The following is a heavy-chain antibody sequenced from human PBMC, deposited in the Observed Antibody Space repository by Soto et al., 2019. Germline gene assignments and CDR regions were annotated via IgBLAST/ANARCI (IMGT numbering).Heavy chain of an antibody. V-gene: IGHV1-24*01. CDR3: ATAGCSGGSCYRYDAFDI. CDR1: GYTLTELS. D-gene: IGHD2-15*01. Sequence: ASVKVSCKVSGYTLTELSMHWVRQAPGKGLEWMGGFDPEDGETIYAQKFQGRVTMTEDTSTDTAYMELSSLRSEDTAVYYCATAGCSGGSCYRYDAFDIWGQGTMVTVSS. J-gene: IGHJ3*02. CDR2: FDPEDGET.